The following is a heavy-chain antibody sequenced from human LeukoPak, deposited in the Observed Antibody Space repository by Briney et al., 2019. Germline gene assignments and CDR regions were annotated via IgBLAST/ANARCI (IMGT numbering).Heavy chain of an antibody. J-gene: IGHJ4*02. CDR2: IYHSGST. Sequence: SETLSLTCTVSGYSISSGYYWGWIRQPPGKGLEWIGSIYHSGSTYYNPSLKSRVTISVDTSKNQFSLKLSSVTAADTAVYYCARDPMATIRDFYYFDNWGQGTLVTVSS. CDR3: ARDPMATIRDFYYFDN. D-gene: IGHD5-12*01. CDR1: GYSISSGYY. V-gene: IGHV4-38-2*02.